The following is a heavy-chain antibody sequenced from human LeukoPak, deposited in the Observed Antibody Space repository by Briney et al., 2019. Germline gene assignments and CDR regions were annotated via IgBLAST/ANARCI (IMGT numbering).Heavy chain of an antibody. J-gene: IGHJ2*01. CDR1: GGTFSSYA. V-gene: IGHV1-69*04. D-gene: IGHD2-21*02. CDR3: ARDPTPYCGGDCYGWYFDL. CDR2: IIPILGIA. Sequence: ASVTVSCKASGGTFSSYAISWVRQAPGQGLEWMGRIIPILGIANYAQKFQGRVTITADKSTSTAYMELGSLRSEDTAVYYCARDPTPYCGGDCYGWYFDLWGRGTLVTVSS.